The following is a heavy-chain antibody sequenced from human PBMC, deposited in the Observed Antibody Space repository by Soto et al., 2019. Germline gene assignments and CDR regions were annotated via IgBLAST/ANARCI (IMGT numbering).Heavy chain of an antibody. V-gene: IGHV1-69*13. J-gene: IGHJ6*02. CDR3: ARVEGVDTAMQPLNYYYGMDV. CDR2: IIPIFGTA. Sequence: ASVKVSCKASGGTFSSYAISWVRQAPGQGLEWMGGIIPIFGTANYAQKFQGRVTITADESTSTAYMELSSLRSEDTAVYYCARVEGVDTAMQPLNYYYGMDVWGQGTTVTVSS. D-gene: IGHD5-18*01. CDR1: GGTFSSYA.